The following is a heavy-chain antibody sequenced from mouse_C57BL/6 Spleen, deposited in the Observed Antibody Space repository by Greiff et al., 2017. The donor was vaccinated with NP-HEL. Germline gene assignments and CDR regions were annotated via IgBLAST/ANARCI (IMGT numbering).Heavy chain of an antibody. CDR3: ARDVFAY. CDR2: ISYDGSN. V-gene: IGHV3-6*01. CDR1: GYSITSGYY. Sequence: DVQLQESGPGLVKPSQSLSLTCSVTGYSITSGYYWNWIRQFPGNKLEWMGYISYDGSNNYNPSLKNRISITRDTSKNQFFLKLNSVTTEDTATYYCARDVFAYWGQGTLVTVSA. J-gene: IGHJ3*01.